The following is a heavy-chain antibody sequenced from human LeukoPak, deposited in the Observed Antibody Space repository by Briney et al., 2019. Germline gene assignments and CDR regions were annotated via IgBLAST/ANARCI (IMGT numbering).Heavy chain of an antibody. D-gene: IGHD3-10*01. CDR3: ARGRVLLWFGERNWFDP. Sequence: SETLSLTCAVYGGSFSDYYWSWIRQPPGKGLEWIGEINHSGSTNYNPSLKSRVTISVDTSKNQFSLKLSSVTAADTAVYYCARGRVLLWFGERNWFDPWGQGTLVTVSS. J-gene: IGHJ5*02. CDR1: GGSFSDYY. V-gene: IGHV4-34*01. CDR2: INHSGST.